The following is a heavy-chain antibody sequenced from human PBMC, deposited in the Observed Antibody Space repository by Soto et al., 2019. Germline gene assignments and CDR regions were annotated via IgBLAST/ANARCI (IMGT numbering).Heavy chain of an antibody. V-gene: IGHV4-39*01. J-gene: IGHJ5*02. CDR3: AISSGWDNWFDP. CDR2: IYYSGST. Sequence: KPSETLSLTCTVSGGSISSSSYYWGWIRQPPGKGLEWIGSIYYSGSTYYNPSLKSRVTISVDTSKNQFSLKLTSVTAADTAVYYCAISSGWDNWFDPWGQGTLVTVSS. CDR1: GGSISSSSYY. D-gene: IGHD6-19*01.